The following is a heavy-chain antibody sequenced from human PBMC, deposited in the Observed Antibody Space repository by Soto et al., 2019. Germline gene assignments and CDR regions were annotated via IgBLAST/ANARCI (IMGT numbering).Heavy chain of an antibody. V-gene: IGHV3-30-3*01. CDR3: VRSMIIVVRLIGLDY. J-gene: IGHJ4*02. CDR2: ISYDGSNK. Sequence: ESGGGVVQPGGSLRLSCGVSGFTFRSYAMHWVRQTPGKGLEWVAVISYDGSNKHYADSVKGRFSISRDNSKNMLYLQMDSLSTEDTAVYYCVRSMIIVVRLIGLDYWGQGTLVTVSS. D-gene: IGHD3-22*01. CDR1: GFTFRSYA.